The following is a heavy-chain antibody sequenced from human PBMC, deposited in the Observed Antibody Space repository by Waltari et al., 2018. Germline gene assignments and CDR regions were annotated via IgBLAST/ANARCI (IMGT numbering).Heavy chain of an antibody. J-gene: IGHJ3*02. V-gene: IGHV3-74*01. Sequence: DVQLVESGGELVQPGGSLRLSCAASGFTFSNYWMHWVRQVPGKGLVWVPRFDGSGAGSLTSYADSVKCRFTISRDNSKDTLYLQMNSLRAEDTAVYYCARDYCSSATCYVNDAFDIWGQGTMSPSLQ. CDR2: GSGAGSLT. CDR1: GFTFSNYW. D-gene: IGHD2-2*01. CDR3: ARDYCSSATCYVNDAFDI.